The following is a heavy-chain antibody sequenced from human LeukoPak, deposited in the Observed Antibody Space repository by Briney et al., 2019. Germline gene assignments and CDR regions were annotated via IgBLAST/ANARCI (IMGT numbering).Heavy chain of an antibody. CDR2: IYYSGST. J-gene: IGHJ5*02. CDR1: GGSISSYY. Sequence: SSETLSLTCTVSGGSISSYYWSWIRQPPGKGLEWIGYIYYSGSTNYNPSLKSRVTISVDTSKNQFSLKLSSVTAADTAVYYCARGIYFGNWFDPWGQGTLVTVSS. V-gene: IGHV4-59*01. D-gene: IGHD2/OR15-2a*01. CDR3: ARGIYFGNWFDP.